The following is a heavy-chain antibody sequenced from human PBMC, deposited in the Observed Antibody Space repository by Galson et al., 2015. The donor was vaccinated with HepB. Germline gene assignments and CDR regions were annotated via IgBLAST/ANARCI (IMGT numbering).Heavy chain of an antibody. CDR2: ISDDAGII. J-gene: IGHJ4*02. D-gene: IGHD3-3*01. Sequence: SLRLSCAASGFAFGSHTMIWVRQAPGRGLECVSGISDDAGIIYYAESLKGRFTIPRDDSKSTVYLQISGLRVDDTAVYYCVKDSHYDFWQGSLFELWGQGSPVTVAS. V-gene: IGHV3-23*01. CDR1: GFAFGSHT. CDR3: VKDSHYDFWQGSLFEL.